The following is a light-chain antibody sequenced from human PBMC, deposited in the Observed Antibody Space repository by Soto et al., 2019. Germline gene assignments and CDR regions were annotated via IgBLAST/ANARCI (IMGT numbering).Light chain of an antibody. CDR3: QQCGSSPIT. CDR1: QSVTSSH. J-gene: IGKJ5*01. Sequence: IVFSQTPSALSFYPGERATLCWRASQSVTSSHLAWYQQKPGQAPRLLIYGASSRATGIPDRFSGSGSGTDFTLTISRLEPEDFAVYYCQQCGSSPITSGQATRLEIK. CDR2: GAS. V-gene: IGKV3-20*01.